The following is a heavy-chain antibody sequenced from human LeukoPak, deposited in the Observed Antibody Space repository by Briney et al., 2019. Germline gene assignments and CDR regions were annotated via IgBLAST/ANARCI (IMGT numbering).Heavy chain of an antibody. V-gene: IGHV4-39*01. CDR3: ARLDGAWGYFDY. D-gene: IGHD3-16*01. J-gene: IGHJ4*02. CDR2: IYHSGST. Sequence: SETLSLTCTVSGGSISSDAFYWGWIRQPPKKGLEWIGTIYHSGSTYLNPSLRSRLTISVDTSKNQFSLNLSSVTAADTAVYYCARLDGAWGYFDYWGQGTLVTVSS. CDR1: GGSISSDAFY.